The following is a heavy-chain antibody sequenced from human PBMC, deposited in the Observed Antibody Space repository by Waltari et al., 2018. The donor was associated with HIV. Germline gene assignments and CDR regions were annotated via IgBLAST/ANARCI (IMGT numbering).Heavy chain of an antibody. Sequence: QVQLQESGPGLVKPSQTLSLTCTVSGGSISSDSAYWNWIRQPAGKGLEWIGRINPSGSTNYNPSLKSRLTRSLDTSRNQFSLRLSSVTAADTAVYYCYGDYGYWGQGILVTVSS. CDR3: YGDYGY. D-gene: IGHD4-17*01. CDR2: INPSGST. V-gene: IGHV4-61*02. J-gene: IGHJ4*02. CDR1: GGSISSDSAY.